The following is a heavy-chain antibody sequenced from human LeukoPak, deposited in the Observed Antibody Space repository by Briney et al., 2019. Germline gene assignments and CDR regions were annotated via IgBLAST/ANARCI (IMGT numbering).Heavy chain of an antibody. CDR2: INPKTGGT. D-gene: IGHD4-17*01. CDR1: GYTFTVYN. V-gene: IGHV1-2*02. J-gene: IGHJ4*02. CDR3: ARNRYGDYTPDY. Sequence: ASVTVSCTASGYTFTVYNMHLVRQAPGQGLEWMGWINPKTGGTNYAQKFRGRVTMTRDTSISTAYMELSRVRSDDTAVYYCARNRYGDYTPDYWGQGTLVTVSS.